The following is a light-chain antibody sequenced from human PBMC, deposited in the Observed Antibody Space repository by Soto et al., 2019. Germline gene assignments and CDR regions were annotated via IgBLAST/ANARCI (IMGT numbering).Light chain of an antibody. V-gene: IGKV2-30*01. CDR3: MQGSHWPLT. CDR1: QSLLYSDGYTY. CDR2: QVS. J-gene: IGKJ4*01. Sequence: DVVMTQSPLSLPVTLGQPASISCRSSQSLLYSDGYTYLNWFHQRPGQSPRRLIYQVSKRDSGVPDRFSGSGSDTDFTLKISRVEAEDVGVFYCMQGSHWPLTFGGGTKVEIK.